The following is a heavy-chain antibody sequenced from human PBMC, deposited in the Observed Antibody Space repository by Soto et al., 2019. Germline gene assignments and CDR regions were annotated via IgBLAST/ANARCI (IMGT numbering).Heavy chain of an antibody. CDR2: IWYDGSNK. J-gene: IGHJ4*02. CDR3: ARDQAQLASLMTR. Sequence: QVQLVESGGGVVQPGRSLRLSCAASGFTFSSYGMHWVRQAPGKGLEWVAVIWYDGSNKYYADSVKGRFTISRDNSKNTLYLQMNSLRAEDTAVYYCARDQAQLASLMTRWGQGTLVTVSS. CDR1: GFTFSSYG. D-gene: IGHD3-16*01. V-gene: IGHV3-33*01.